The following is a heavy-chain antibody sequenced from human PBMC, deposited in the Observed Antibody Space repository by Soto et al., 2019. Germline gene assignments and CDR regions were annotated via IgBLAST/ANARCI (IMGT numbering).Heavy chain of an antibody. J-gene: IGHJ4*02. V-gene: IGHV3-7*01. D-gene: IGHD1-7*01. CDR3: TRDRSGTMLF. Sequence: EVQLVESGGGLVQPGGSLRLSCTASGFTFRNYWMSWVRQAPGEGLEWVANMNEDGSERYYVDSVKGRFTISRDNAKNSLYLQVSSLRAEDPAIYYCTRDRSGTMLFWGQGNLVTVSS. CDR1: GFTFRNYW. CDR2: MNEDGSER.